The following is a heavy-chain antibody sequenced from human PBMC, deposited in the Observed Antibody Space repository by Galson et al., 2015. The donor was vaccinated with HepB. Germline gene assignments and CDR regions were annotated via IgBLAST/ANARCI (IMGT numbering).Heavy chain of an antibody. V-gene: IGHV7-4-1*02. Sequence: SVKVSCKASGYTFTSYAMSWVRQAPGQGLEWMGWINTNTGNPTYAQGFTGRFVFSLDTSVSTAYLQISSLKAEDTAVYYCARDPRGYYDSSGAMGDYWGQGTLVTVSS. CDR1: GYTFTSYA. J-gene: IGHJ4*02. D-gene: IGHD3-22*01. CDR3: ARDPRGYYDSSGAMGDY. CDR2: INTNTGNP.